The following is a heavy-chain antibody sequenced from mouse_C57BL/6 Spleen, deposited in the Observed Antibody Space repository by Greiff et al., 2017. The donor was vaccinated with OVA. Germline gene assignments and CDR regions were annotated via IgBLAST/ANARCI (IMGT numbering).Heavy chain of an antibody. CDR2: INPINGGT. V-gene: IGHV1-53*01. CDR1: GYTFTSYW. D-gene: IGHD2-4*01. CDR3: ARYDYDEYFDV. J-gene: IGHJ1*03. Sequence: VQLQQPGTELVKPGASVKLSCKASGYTFTSYWLHWVKQRPGQSLEWIGNINPINGGTTYTEKFQSKATLTVDKSSSTAYLQLSSLTSEDSAVYYCARYDYDEYFDVWGTGTTVTVSA.